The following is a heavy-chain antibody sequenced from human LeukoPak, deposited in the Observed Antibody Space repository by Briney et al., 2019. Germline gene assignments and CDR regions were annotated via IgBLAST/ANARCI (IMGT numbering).Heavy chain of an antibody. D-gene: IGHD3-3*01. CDR3: ARDQAHYDFWSGYPRDYYYYYGMDV. J-gene: IGHJ6*02. CDR2: IYTSGST. V-gene: IGHV4-4*07. CDR1: GGSISSYY. Sequence: SETLSLTCTVPGGSISSYYWSWIRQPAGKGLEWIGRIYTSGSTNYNPSLKSRVTMSVDTSKNQFSLKLSSVTAADTAVYYCARDQAHYDFWSGYPRDYYYYYGMDVWGQGTTVTVSS.